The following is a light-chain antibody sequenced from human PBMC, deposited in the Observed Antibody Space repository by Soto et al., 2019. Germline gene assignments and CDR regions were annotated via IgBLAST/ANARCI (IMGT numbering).Light chain of an antibody. CDR3: QQYGRSPP. CDR2: AAS. V-gene: IGKV3-20*01. CDR1: QSVDSKD. Sequence: EIVLTQSPGTLSLSPGERATLSCRASQSVDSKDFAWYQQRPGQAPRLLIFAASSRATGIPDRFSGSESGTDFTLTINSLEPEDSAVYYCQQYGRSPPFGQGTRLEIK. J-gene: IGKJ5*01.